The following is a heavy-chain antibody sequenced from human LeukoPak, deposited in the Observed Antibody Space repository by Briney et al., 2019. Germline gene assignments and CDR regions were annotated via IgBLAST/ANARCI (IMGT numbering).Heavy chain of an antibody. CDR1: AGSISSGCNY. CDR2: IYASGST. Sequence: SETLSLTCTVSAGSISSGCNYWDWLRQPAGKGLEWIGLIYASGSTNYKPSRKGQVTISVDTYKNQFSLKLSSVTAADTAVYYCASGSSPRYCISTSCSYFDYWGQGTLVTVSS. V-gene: IGHV4-61*02. D-gene: IGHD2-2*01. CDR3: ASGSSPRYCISTSCSYFDY. J-gene: IGHJ4*02.